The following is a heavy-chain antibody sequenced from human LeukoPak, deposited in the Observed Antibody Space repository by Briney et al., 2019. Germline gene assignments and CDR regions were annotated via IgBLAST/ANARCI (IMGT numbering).Heavy chain of an antibody. Sequence: GGSLRLSCAASGFTFSSYAMHWVRQAPGKGLEWVAVISYDGSNKYYADSVKGRFTISRDNSKNTLYLQMNSLRAEDTAVYYCARDYYDSSGYYALTYYFDYWGQGTLVTVSS. V-gene: IGHV3-30-3*01. CDR1: GFTFSSYA. J-gene: IGHJ4*02. CDR3: ARDYYDSSGYYALTYYFDY. D-gene: IGHD3-22*01. CDR2: ISYDGSNK.